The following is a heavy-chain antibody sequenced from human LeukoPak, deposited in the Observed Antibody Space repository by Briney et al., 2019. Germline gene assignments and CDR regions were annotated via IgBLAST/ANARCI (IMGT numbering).Heavy chain of an antibody. Sequence: GASVKVSCKASGYTFTGYYMHWVRQAPGQGLEWMGWINPNSGGTNYAQKFQGRVTMTRDTSISTAYMELGRLRSDDTAVYYCASLAVAGTPDYYDYWGQGTLVTVSS. CDR1: GYTFTGYY. V-gene: IGHV1-2*02. CDR3: ASLAVAGTPDYYDY. CDR2: INPNSGGT. J-gene: IGHJ4*02. D-gene: IGHD6-19*01.